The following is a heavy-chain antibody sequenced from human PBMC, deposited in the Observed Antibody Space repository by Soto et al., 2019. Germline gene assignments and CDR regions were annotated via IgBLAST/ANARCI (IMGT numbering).Heavy chain of an antibody. CDR3: AKWKWGDGGIGYFDY. CDR1: GFTFSSYG. D-gene: IGHD2-15*01. J-gene: IGHJ4*02. Sequence: QVQLVESGGGVVQPGRSLRLSCAACGFTFSSYGMHWLRQAPGKGLEWVAVISYDGSNKYYADSVKGRFTISRDNSKNTLYLQMNSLRAEDTAVYYCAKWKWGDGGIGYFDYWGQGTLVTVSS. V-gene: IGHV3-30*18. CDR2: ISYDGSNK.